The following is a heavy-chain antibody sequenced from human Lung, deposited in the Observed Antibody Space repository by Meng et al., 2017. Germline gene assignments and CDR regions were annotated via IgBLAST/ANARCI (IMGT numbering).Heavy chain of an antibody. CDR2: INTNTGNP. CDR1: GYTFTSYA. D-gene: IGHD3-10*01. J-gene: IGHJ2*01. V-gene: IGHV7-4-1*02. CDR3: ASGWFGELFGYFDL. Sequence: QVQLVQSRFELKKPGASVKVSCKASGYTFTSYAMNWVRQAPGQGLEWMGWINTNTGNPTYAQGFTGRFVFSLDTSVSTAYLQISSLKAEDTAVYYCASGWFGELFGYFDLWGRGTLVTVSS.